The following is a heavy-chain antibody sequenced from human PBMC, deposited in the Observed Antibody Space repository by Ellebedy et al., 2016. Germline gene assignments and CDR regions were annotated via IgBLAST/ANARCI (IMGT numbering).Heavy chain of an antibody. CDR2: VSGTGFST. Sequence: GGSLRLSCAASGFTFSGSSMSWVRQAQGRGLEWVSLVSGTGFSTFYTDPVKGRFTISRDNSKNTVYLHMSSLRAEDTAVYYCAKGRLLTGSDAFDIWGQGTVVTVSS. CDR3: AKGRLLTGSDAFDI. D-gene: IGHD3-9*01. V-gene: IGHV3-23*01. CDR1: GFTFSGSS. J-gene: IGHJ3*02.